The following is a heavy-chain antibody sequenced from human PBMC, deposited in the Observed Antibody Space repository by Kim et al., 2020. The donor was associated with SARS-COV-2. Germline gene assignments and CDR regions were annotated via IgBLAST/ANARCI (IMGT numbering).Heavy chain of an antibody. Sequence: GGSLRLSCAASGFTFSSYEMNWVRQAPGKGLEWVSYISSSGSTIYYADSVKGRFTISRDNAKNSLYLQMNSLRAEDTAVYYCARDIAYYGIYYYYGMDVWGQGTTVTVSS. CDR2: ISSSGSTI. D-gene: IGHD1-26*01. CDR3: ARDIAYYGIYYYYGMDV. J-gene: IGHJ6*02. V-gene: IGHV3-48*03. CDR1: GFTFSSYE.